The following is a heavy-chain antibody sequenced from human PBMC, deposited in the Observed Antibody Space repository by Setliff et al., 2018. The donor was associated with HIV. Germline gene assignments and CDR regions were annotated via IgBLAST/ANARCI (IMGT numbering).Heavy chain of an antibody. V-gene: IGHV3-23*01. Sequence: PVGSLRLSCAASGFTFKNSAMSWVRQAPGEGLEWVSTISNSDGRTNYAASVKGRFTISRDNSKNTLYLQMNSLRDEDTAVYYCAKMAGRDGYDDAVDNWGQGTMVTVSS. CDR1: GFTFKNSA. D-gene: IGHD5-12*01. J-gene: IGHJ3*02. CDR3: AKMAGRDGYDDAVDN. CDR2: ISNSDGRT.